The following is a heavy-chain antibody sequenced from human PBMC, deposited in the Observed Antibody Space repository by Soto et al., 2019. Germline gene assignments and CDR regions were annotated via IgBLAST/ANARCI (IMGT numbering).Heavy chain of an antibody. J-gene: IGHJ6*03. CDR1: GGSISSSRYY. CDR3: ARQCLWFGELSGWDYYYYMDV. V-gene: IGHV4-39*01. D-gene: IGHD3-10*01. Sequence: SATLSLTGTVSGGSISSSRYYWGWIRQPPGKGLEWIGSIYYSGSTYYNPSLKSRVTISVDTSKNQFSLKLSSVTAADTAVYYCARQCLWFGELSGWDYYYYMDVWGKGTTVTVSS. CDR2: IYYSGST.